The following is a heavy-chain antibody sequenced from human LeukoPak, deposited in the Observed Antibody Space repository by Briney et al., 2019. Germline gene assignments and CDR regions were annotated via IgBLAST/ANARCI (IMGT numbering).Heavy chain of an antibody. CDR3: ARGFYCSSTSCYYWFDP. V-gene: IGHV1-8*03. Sequence: GASVKVSCKASGYTFTSYDINWVRQATGQGLEWMGWMNPNSGNTGYAQKFQGGVTITRNTSISTAYMELSSLRSEDTAVYYCARGFYCSSTSCYYWFDPWGQGTLVTVSS. CDR1: GYTFTSYD. D-gene: IGHD2-2*01. CDR2: MNPNSGNT. J-gene: IGHJ5*02.